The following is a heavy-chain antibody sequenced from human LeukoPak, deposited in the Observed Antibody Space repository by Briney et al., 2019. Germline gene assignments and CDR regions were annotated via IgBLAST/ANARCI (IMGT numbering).Heavy chain of an antibody. D-gene: IGHD5-12*01. CDR1: GFSFSNYE. V-gene: IGHV3-48*03. Sequence: PGGSLRLSCAASGFSFSNYEMNWVRQAPGEGLEWVSYISESGTTTYYAASVKGRITISRDNTKNSLYLQMNSLRAEDTAVYYCAREPVKWLRFNIMVYFDYWGQGTLVTVSS. CDR2: ISESGTTT. CDR3: AREPVKWLRFNIMVYFDY. J-gene: IGHJ4*02.